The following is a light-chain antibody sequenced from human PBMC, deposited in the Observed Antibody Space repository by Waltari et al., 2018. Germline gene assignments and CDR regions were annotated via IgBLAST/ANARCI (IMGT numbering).Light chain of an antibody. CDR1: QSVSTS. CDR2: GAS. CDR3: LQRSNWPWT. Sequence: EIVMTRSPATLSLSPGERATLPCRASQSVSTSLAWYQQKPGQAPRLLIYGASSRATGTPDRFSGSGSGTDFTLTISSLEPEDVAVYYCLQRSNWPWTFGQGTKVEIK. V-gene: IGKV3-15*01. J-gene: IGKJ1*01.